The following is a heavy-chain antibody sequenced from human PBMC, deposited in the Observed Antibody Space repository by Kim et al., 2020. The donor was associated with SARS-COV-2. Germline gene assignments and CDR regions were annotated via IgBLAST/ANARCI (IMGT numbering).Heavy chain of an antibody. CDR2: IYYSGST. D-gene: IGHD3-10*01. J-gene: IGHJ6*02. V-gene: IGHV4-39*01. CDR1: GGSISSSSYY. CDR3: VRGQITYYYGSGSPFRDYYYGMDV. Sequence: SETLSLTCTVSGGSISSSSYYWGWIRQPPGKGLEWIGSIYYSGSTYYNPSLKSRVTISVDTSKNQFSLKLSSVTAADTAVYYCVRGQITYYYGSGSPFRDYYYGMDVWGQGTTCHRLL.